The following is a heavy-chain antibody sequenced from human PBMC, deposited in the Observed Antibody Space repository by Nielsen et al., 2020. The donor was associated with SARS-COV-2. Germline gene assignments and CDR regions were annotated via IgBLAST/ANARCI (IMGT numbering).Heavy chain of an antibody. Sequence: SETLSLTCTVSGGSINSYYWNWIRQPPGKGLEWIGYIYSSGRTNDNPSLKSRVTISVDTSKNQFSLKLSSVTAADTAVYYCARSTSTSYPFDPWGQGTPVTVSS. D-gene: IGHD2-2*01. J-gene: IGHJ5*02. CDR1: GGSINSYY. CDR3: ARSTSTSYPFDP. V-gene: IGHV4-59*01. CDR2: IYSSGRT.